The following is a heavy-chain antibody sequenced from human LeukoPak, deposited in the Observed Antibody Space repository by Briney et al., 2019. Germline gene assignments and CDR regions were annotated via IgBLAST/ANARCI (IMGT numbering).Heavy chain of an antibody. Sequence: GRSLRLSCAASGFTFSSYGMHWVRQAPGKGLEWVAVIWYDGSNKYYADSVKGRFTISRDNSKNTLYLQMNSLRAEDTAVYYCARDLNAVGASAFNFDYWAREPWSPSPQ. V-gene: IGHV3-33*01. CDR1: GFTFSSYG. CDR3: ARDLNAVGASAFNFDY. D-gene: IGHD1-26*01. J-gene: IGHJ4*02. CDR2: IWYDGSNK.